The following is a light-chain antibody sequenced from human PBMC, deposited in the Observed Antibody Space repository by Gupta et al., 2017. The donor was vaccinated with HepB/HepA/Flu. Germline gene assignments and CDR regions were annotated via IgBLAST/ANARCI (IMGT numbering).Light chain of an antibody. CDR2: RNN. J-gene: IGLJ1*01. CDR3: ATWDGSLSGYV. CDR1: SANIGSNY. Sequence: QSVLTQPPSAQGTPGPRVTISCTGNSANIGSNYVYWYQQYPGTAPKLLIYRNNQRPSGVPDRFSGSRSGTSASLAISGLRSDDEADYYCATWDGSLSGYVFGNGTNVTVL. V-gene: IGLV1-47*01.